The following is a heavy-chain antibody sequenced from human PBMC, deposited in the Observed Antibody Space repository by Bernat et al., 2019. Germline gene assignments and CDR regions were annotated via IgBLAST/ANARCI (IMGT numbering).Heavy chain of an antibody. CDR2: ISYDGSNK. CDR3: AKGSRSRPSWFDH. J-gene: IGHJ5*02. Sequence: QVQLVESGGGVVQPGRSLRLSCAASGFTFSSYGMHWVRQAPGKGLEGVAVISYDGSNKYYADSVKGRFTISRDNSKNTLYLQMNSLRAEDTAVYYCAKGSRSRPSWFDHWGQGTLVTVSS. CDR1: GFTFSSYG. D-gene: IGHD6-13*01. V-gene: IGHV3-30*18.